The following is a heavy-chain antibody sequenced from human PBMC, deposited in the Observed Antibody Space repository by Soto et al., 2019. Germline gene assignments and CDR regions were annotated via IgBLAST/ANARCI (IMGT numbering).Heavy chain of an antibody. Sequence: PGESLKISCKGSGYSFAGYWITWVRQKPGKGLEWMGRIDPSDSQTYYSPSFRGQVTLSADKSITTAYLHWSTLQASDTAIYFCSRVAYSYGSDSWGQGTRVTVSS. D-gene: IGHD3-16*01. CDR3: SRVAYSYGSDS. V-gene: IGHV5-10-1*04. CDR1: GYSFAGYW. CDR2: IDPSDSQT. J-gene: IGHJ4*02.